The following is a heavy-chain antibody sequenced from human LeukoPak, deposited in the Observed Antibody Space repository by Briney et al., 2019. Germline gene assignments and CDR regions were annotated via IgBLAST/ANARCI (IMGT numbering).Heavy chain of an antibody. CDR1: GYTFTGYY. CDR3: ARDMLGETAIGSYYFDY. J-gene: IGHJ4*02. CDR2: INPNSGGT. V-gene: IGHV1-2*02. D-gene: IGHD3-10*02. Sequence: GASVKVSCTASGYTFTGYYMHWVRQAPGQGLEWMGWINPNSGGTNYAQKFQCRVTMTRDTSISTAYMELSRLRSDDTAVFYCARDMLGETAIGSYYFDYWGQGTLVTVSS.